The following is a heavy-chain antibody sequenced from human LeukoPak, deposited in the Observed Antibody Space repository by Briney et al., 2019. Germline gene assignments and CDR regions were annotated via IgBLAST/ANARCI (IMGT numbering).Heavy chain of an antibody. D-gene: IGHD5-12*01. J-gene: IGHJ4*02. V-gene: IGHV1-46*01. CDR2: INPSGGST. CDR1: GYTFTSYY. Sequence: ASVKVSCKASGYTFTSYYMHWVRQAPGQGLEWMGIINPSGGSTSYAQKFQGRVTMPRDTSTSTVYMELSSLRSEDTAVYYCARDQGDSGYDLDDVFDYWGQGTLVTVSS. CDR3: ARDQGDSGYDLDDVFDY.